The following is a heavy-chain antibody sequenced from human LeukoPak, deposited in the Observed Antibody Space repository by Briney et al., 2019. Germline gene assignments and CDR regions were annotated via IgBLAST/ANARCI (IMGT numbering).Heavy chain of an antibody. CDR3: ARDGITMRILEY. J-gene: IGHJ4*02. CDR1: GVTFSDYY. V-gene: IGHV3-11*04. D-gene: IGHD3-10*01. CDR2: ISSSGSTI. Sequence: GGSLRLSCAASGVTFSDYYMSWIRQAPGKGLEWVSYISSSGSTIYYADSVKGRFTISRDNAKNSLYLQMDSLRAEDTAVYYCARDGITMRILEYWGQGTLVTVSS.